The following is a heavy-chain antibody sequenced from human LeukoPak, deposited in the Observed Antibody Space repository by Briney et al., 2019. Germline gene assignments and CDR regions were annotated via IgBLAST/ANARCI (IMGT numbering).Heavy chain of an antibody. Sequence: GGSLRLSCAASGFTFSSYAMHWVRKAPGKGLEWVAVISYDGSNKYYADSVKGRFTISRDNSKNTLYLQMNSLRAEDTAVYYCATAPPPDTAMAGFDYWGQGTLVTVSS. J-gene: IGHJ4*02. CDR3: ATAPPPDTAMAGFDY. CDR2: ISYDGSNK. CDR1: GFTFSSYA. V-gene: IGHV3-30-3*01. D-gene: IGHD5-18*01.